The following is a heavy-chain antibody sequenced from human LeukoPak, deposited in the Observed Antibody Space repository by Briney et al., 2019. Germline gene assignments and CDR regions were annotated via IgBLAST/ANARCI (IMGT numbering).Heavy chain of an antibody. CDR3: ARNKLGYCSGGSCSGFDP. CDR2: INHSGST. CDR1: GGSFSGYY. J-gene: IGHJ5*02. D-gene: IGHD2-15*01. Sequence: SETLSLTCAAYGGSFSGYYWSWIRQPPGKGLEWIGEINHSGSTNYNPSLKSRVTISVDTSKNQFSLKLSSVTAADTAVYYCARNKLGYCSGGSCSGFDPWGQGTLVTVSS. V-gene: IGHV4-34*01.